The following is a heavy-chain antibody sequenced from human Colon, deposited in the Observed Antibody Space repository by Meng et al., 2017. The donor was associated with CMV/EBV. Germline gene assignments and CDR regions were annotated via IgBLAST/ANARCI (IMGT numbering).Heavy chain of an antibody. V-gene: IGHV1-2*02. Sequence: VQSVQSGAEVKKPGGSVKVSCKTSGYTLSDYHIHWVRQAPGQGLEWMGWINSNSGATDYAQKFQGRFTMTRDTSITTVYMELSSLRSDDTAVYYCARDPSGSRVPFDYWGQGSLVTVSS. CDR1: GYTLSDYH. CDR3: ARDPSGSRVPFDY. D-gene: IGHD1-26*01. CDR2: INSNSGAT. J-gene: IGHJ4*02.